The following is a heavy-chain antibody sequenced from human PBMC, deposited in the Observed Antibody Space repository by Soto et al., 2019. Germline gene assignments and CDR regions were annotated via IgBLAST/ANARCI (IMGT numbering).Heavy chain of an antibody. CDR2: IRSKANSYAT. J-gene: IGHJ6*02. Sequence: PGGSLRLSCAASGFTLSGSAMHWVRQASGKGLEWVGRIRSKANSYATAYAASVKGRFTISRDDSKNTAYLQMNSLKTEDTAVYYCTRHDSNYDFWSGSPPRYGMDVWGQGTTVTVS. V-gene: IGHV3-73*01. CDR3: TRHDSNYDFWSGSPPRYGMDV. CDR1: GFTLSGSA. D-gene: IGHD3-3*01.